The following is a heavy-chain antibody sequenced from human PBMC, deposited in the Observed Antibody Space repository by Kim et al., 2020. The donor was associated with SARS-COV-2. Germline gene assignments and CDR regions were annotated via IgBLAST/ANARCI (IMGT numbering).Heavy chain of an antibody. J-gene: IGHJ3*02. CDR3: ARPVVVAATDAFDI. V-gene: IGHV5-51*01. D-gene: IGHD2-15*01. Sequence: SPSYQGQVTISVDKSISTAYLQWGSLKASDTAMYYCARPVVVAATDAFDIWGQGTMVTVSS.